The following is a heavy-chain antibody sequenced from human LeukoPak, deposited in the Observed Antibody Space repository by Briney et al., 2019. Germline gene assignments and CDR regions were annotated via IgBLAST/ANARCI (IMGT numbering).Heavy chain of an antibody. CDR2: INHSGST. CDR3: ARGHLRTGTREFDY. Sequence: SETLSLTCAVYGGSFNDYFWSWIRQPPGKGLEWIGEINHSGSTKYTASLKSRVAISVDTSKNQFSLKLNSVTAADTAVYFCARGHLRTGTREFDYWGQGTLVTASS. V-gene: IGHV4-34*01. CDR1: GGSFNDYF. J-gene: IGHJ4*02. D-gene: IGHD1-7*01.